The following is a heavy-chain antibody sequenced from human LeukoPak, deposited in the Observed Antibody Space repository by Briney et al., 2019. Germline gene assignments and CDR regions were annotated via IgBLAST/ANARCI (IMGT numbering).Heavy chain of an antibody. V-gene: IGHV4-34*01. J-gene: IGHJ5*02. CDR3: AREVVGENWFDP. CDR2: IYYSGST. CDR1: GGSFSGYY. Sequence: PSETLSLTCAVYGGSFSGYYWSWIRQPPGKGLEWIGSIYYSGSTYYNPSLKSRVTISVDTSKNQFSLKLSSVTAADTAVYYCAREVVGENWFDPWGQGTLVTVSS. D-gene: IGHD2-15*01.